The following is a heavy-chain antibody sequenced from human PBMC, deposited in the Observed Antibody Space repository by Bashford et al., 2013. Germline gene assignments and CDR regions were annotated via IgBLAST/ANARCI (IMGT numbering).Heavy chain of an antibody. CDR3: AKDIAARPVYYGMDV. D-gene: IGHD6-6*01. V-gene: IGHV1-2*02. Sequence: VASVKVSCKASGSTFTGYFIHWVRQVPGQGLEWMGWIDPNSGATKFEQKFQGRVTMTRDTSISTAYMELSSLRSEDTALYYCAKDIAARPVYYGMDVWGQGTTVTVSS. J-gene: IGHJ6*02. CDR1: GSTFTGYF. CDR2: IDPNSGAT.